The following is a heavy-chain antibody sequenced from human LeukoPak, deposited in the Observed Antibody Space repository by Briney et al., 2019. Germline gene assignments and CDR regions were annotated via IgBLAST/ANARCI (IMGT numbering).Heavy chain of an antibody. J-gene: IGHJ4*02. CDR3: ARHQPRDGYNFLDY. Sequence: SETLSLTCTVSGGSISSYYWSWIRQPPGKGLEWIGYIYTSESTNYNPSLKSRVTISVDTSKNQFSLKLSSVTAADTAVYYCARHQPRDGYNFLDYWGQGTLVTVSS. CDR1: GGSISSYY. CDR2: IYTSEST. D-gene: IGHD5-24*01. V-gene: IGHV4-4*09.